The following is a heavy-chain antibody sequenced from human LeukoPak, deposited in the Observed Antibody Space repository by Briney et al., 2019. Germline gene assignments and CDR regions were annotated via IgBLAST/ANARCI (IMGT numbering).Heavy chain of an antibody. CDR3: ARDIPGGYSYGYPDY. J-gene: IGHJ4*02. Sequence: GGSLRLSCAASGFTFSSFAMHWVRQAPGKGLAYVSAISSTGGSTYYANSVKGRFTISRDNSKNTLYLQMNSLRPEDTAVYYCARDIPGGYSYGYPDYWGQGTLVTVSS. D-gene: IGHD5-18*01. CDR1: GFTFSSFA. V-gene: IGHV3-64*01. CDR2: ISSTGGST.